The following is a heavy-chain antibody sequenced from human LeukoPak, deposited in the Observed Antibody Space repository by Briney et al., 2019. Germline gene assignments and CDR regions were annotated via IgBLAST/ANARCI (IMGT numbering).Heavy chain of an antibody. CDR1: GGSFSGYY. CDR2: INHSERT. CDR3: ARQAASDYDFWSGSYSYYYYMDV. Sequence: PSETLSLTCAVYGGSFSGYYWSWIRQPPGKGLEWIGEINHSERTSYNPSLNSRVTISVDTSKNQFSLNLISVTAADTAVYYCARQAASDYDFWSGSYSYYYYMDVWGKGTTVTVSS. V-gene: IGHV4-34*01. D-gene: IGHD3-3*01. J-gene: IGHJ6*03.